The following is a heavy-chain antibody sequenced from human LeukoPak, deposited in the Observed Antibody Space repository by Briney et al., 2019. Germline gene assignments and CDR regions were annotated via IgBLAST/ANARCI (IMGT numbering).Heavy chain of an antibody. V-gene: IGHV3-30*04. Sequence: PGRSLRLSCAASGFTFSSYAMHWVRQAPGKGLEWVAVISYDGSNKYYADSVKGRFTISRDNSKNTLYLQMNSLRAEDTAVYYCAKDSQFRSGYFDYWGQGTLVTVSS. CDR2: ISYDGSNK. CDR3: AKDSQFRSGYFDY. CDR1: GFTFSSYA. J-gene: IGHJ4*02.